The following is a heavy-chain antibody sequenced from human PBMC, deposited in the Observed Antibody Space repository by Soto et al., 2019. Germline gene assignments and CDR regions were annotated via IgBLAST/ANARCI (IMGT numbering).Heavy chain of an antibody. CDR3: ARVLVPANSYYFDY. V-gene: IGHV1-2*02. Sequence: ASVTVSCKACGYTFTGYDMHWVRQAPGQGLEWMGWINPNSGGTNYAQKFQGRVTMTRDTSISTAYMELSRLRSDDTAVYYCARVLVPANSYYFDYWGQGNLVTVSS. J-gene: IGHJ4*02. CDR1: GYTFTGYD. D-gene: IGHD2-2*01. CDR2: INPNSGGT.